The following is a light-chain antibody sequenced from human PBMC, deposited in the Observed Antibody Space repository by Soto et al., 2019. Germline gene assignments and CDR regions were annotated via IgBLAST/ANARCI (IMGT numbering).Light chain of an antibody. Sequence: DIQMTQSPSTLSASVGDRVTITCRASQSISSWLAWYQQKPGKAPKLLIYRASSLESGVPSRFSGSGSGTEFTLTISSLQPDDFATYYCQQYNSYPYTFGQGTKLEIK. CDR2: RAS. CDR3: QQYNSYPYT. CDR1: QSISSW. J-gene: IGKJ2*01. V-gene: IGKV1-5*03.